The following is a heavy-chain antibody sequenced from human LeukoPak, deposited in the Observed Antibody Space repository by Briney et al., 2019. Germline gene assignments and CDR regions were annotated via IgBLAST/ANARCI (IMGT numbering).Heavy chain of an antibody. Sequence: ASVKVSCKASGYTFTGYYMHWVRQAPGQGLGWMGWINPNSGGTNYAQKFQGRVTMTRDTSISTAYMELSRLRSDDTAVYYCARAGSSGYYYFDYWGQGTLVTVSS. CDR3: ARAGSSGYYYFDY. CDR1: GYTFTGYY. CDR2: INPNSGGT. J-gene: IGHJ4*02. V-gene: IGHV1-2*02. D-gene: IGHD3-22*01.